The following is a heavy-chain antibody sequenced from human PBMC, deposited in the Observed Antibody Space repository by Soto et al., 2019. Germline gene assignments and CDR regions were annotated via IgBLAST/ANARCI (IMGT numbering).Heavy chain of an antibody. J-gene: IGHJ5*02. CDR1: GFTFSTYW. Sequence: EVQLVESGGGLVQPGGSLRISCAASGFTFSTYWMNWVRQAPGKGLVWVSRINPDGSSTDYADSVEGRFTISRDNAKHTLYLQMNSLRAEDTAVYYCARSNWFDPWGQGTLVTVSS. CDR2: INPDGSST. CDR3: ARSNWFDP. V-gene: IGHV3-74*01.